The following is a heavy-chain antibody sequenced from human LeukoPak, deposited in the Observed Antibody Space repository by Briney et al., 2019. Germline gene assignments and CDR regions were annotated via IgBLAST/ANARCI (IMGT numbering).Heavy chain of an antibody. Sequence: GRSLRLSCAASGFTFSGYALSWVRQAPGKGLEWVSAIMSDGGTYYADSVKGRFTISRDISKNTLYLQMNSLRAEDTAVYYCAKRGSGSTWNLADSWGQGTLVTVSS. V-gene: IGHV3-23*01. CDR3: AKRGSGSTWNLADS. J-gene: IGHJ4*02. CDR1: GFTFSGYA. CDR2: IMSDGGT. D-gene: IGHD6-13*01.